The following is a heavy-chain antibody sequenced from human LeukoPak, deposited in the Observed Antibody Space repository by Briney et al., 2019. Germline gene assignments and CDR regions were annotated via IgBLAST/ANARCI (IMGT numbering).Heavy chain of an antibody. CDR3: ARDTYYYDSSGSSWFDP. D-gene: IGHD3-22*01. V-gene: IGHV3-66*01. Sequence: PGGSLRLSCAASGFTVSSNYMSWVRQAPGKGLEWVSVIYSGGSTYYADSVKGRFTISRDNSKNTLYLQMNSLRAEDTAVYYCARDTYYYDSSGSSWFDPWGQGTLVTVSS. CDR1: GFTVSSNY. J-gene: IGHJ5*02. CDR2: IYSGGST.